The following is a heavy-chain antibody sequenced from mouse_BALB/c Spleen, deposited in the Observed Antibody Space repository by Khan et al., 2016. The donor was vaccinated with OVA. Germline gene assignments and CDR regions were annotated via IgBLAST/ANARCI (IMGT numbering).Heavy chain of an antibody. CDR2: VNPKTGNT. CDR3: ARGYDFFAY. CDR1: GYSFTGYY. J-gene: IGHJ3*01. D-gene: IGHD2-14*01. Sequence: EVQLQQSGPDLVKPGASVKMSCKASGYSFTGYYMNWVKQSHGKSLECIGRVNPKTGNTNYNQKFRGKAILIVDTSSSTAYMELRSLTSEDSAGYYCARGYDFFAYWGQGTLVTVSA. V-gene: IGHV1-26*01.